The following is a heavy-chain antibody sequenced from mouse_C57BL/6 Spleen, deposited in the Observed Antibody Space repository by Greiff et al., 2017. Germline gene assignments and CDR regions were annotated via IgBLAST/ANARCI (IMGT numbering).Heavy chain of an antibody. CDR2: IHPSDSDT. D-gene: IGHD2-3*01. CDR1: GYTFTSYW. Sequence: QVQLQQPGAELVKPGASVKVSCKASGYTFTSYWMPWVKQSPGQGLEWIGRIHPSDSDTNYNQKFKGKATLTVDKSSSTAYMQLSSLTSEDSAVYYCARMRDDGYYVRCADWGQGTLVTVSA. CDR3: ARMRDDGYYVRCAD. J-gene: IGHJ3*01. V-gene: IGHV1-74*01.